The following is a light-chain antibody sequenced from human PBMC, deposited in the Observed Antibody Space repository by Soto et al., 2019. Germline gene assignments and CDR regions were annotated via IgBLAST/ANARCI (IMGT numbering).Light chain of an antibody. J-gene: IGKJ1*01. V-gene: IGKV3-11*01. CDR1: QSVSSY. CDR2: DAS. CDR3: QQRSKWRT. Sequence: VLTQSPATLSFAPWERATLSRRASQSVSSYLAWYQQKPGQAPRLLIYDASNRATGIPARFSGSGSGTDFTLTISSLEPEDFAVYYCQQRSKWRTFGQGTKVDIK.